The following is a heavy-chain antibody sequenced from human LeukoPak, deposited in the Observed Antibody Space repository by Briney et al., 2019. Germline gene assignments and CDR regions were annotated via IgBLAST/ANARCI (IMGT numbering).Heavy chain of an antibody. CDR1: GFTFSSCS. D-gene: IGHD2-2*01. CDR3: ARGQIVVVPAARNWFDP. J-gene: IGHJ5*02. V-gene: IGHV3-48*01. CDR2: ISSSSSTI. Sequence: PGGSLRLSCAASGFTFSSCSMNWVRQAPGKGLEWVSYISSSSSTIYYADSVKGRFTISRDNAKNSLYLQMNSLRAEDTAVYYCARGQIVVVPAARNWFDPWGQGTLVTVSS.